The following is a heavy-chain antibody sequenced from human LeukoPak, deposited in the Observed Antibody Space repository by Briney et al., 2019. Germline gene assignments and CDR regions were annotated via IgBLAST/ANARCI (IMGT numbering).Heavy chain of an antibody. V-gene: IGHV3-30*02. Sequence: AGTLSLSCAASGFAFSSYGMHWVRQAPGQGLGWVGFIRYDGSNKYYADSVKGRFTISRDNSKNTLYLQMHSLRAEDTAVYYCAKGLTGGGYHGLYYYDYMVVWGKGTTVTVSS. D-gene: IGHD5-12*01. CDR2: IRYDGSNK. J-gene: IGHJ6*03. CDR3: AKGLTGGGYHGLYYYDYMVV. CDR1: GFAFSSYG.